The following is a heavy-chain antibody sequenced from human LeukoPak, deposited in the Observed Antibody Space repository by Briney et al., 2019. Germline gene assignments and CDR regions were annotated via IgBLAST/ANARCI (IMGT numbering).Heavy chain of an antibody. CDR3: ARDPCSYPQVGARKNWFDP. CDR1: GFTFSSYA. V-gene: IGHV3-30-3*01. Sequence: GRSLRLSCAASGFTFSSYAMHWVRQAPGKGLEWVAVISYDGSNKYYADSVKGRFTISRDNSKNTLYLQMNSLRAEDTAVYYCARDPCSYPQVGARKNWFDPWGQRTLVTVSS. CDR2: ISYDGSNK. D-gene: IGHD1-26*01. J-gene: IGHJ5*02.